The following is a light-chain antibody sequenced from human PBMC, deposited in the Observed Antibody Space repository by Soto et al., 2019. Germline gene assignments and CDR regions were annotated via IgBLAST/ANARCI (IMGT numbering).Light chain of an antibody. V-gene: IGLV1-40*01. CDR3: QSYDRSLSGYV. J-gene: IGLJ1*01. CDR1: SSNIGAGYD. Sequence: QSVLTQPPSVSGAPGQRVTISCTGSSSNIGAGYDVHWYQHLPGTAPKLLIYGNSNRPSGVPDRFSGSKSGTSASLAITGLQAEHEADYYCQSYDRSLSGYVFGTGTKATVL. CDR2: GNS.